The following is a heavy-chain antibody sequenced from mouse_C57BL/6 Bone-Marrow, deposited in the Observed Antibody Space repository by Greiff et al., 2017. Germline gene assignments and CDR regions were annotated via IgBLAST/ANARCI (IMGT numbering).Heavy chain of an antibody. CDR1: GYTFTSYW. CDR2: IHPNSGST. Sequence: VQLQQPGAELVKPGASVKLSCKASGYTFTSYWMHWVKQRPGQGLEWIGMIHPNSGSTNYNEKFKSKATLTVDKSSSTAYMQLSSLTSEDSAVYDCANRSLLCPNWYFDVWGTGTTVTVSS. CDR3: ANRSLLCPNWYFDV. V-gene: IGHV1-64*01. D-gene: IGHD2-1*01. J-gene: IGHJ1*03.